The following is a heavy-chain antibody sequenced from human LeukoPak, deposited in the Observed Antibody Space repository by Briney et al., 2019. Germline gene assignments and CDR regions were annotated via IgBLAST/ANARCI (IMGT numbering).Heavy chain of an antibody. J-gene: IGHJ4*02. CDR1: GFAFDDYA. V-gene: IGHV3-9*01. CDR2: ISWNSGSI. Sequence: GRSLRLSCAASGFAFDDYAMHWVRQAPGKGLEWVSGISWNSGSIGYADSVKGRFTISRDNAKNSLYLQMNSLRAEDTALYYCAKQSDFLTGYSTSFFDYWGQGTLVTVSS. D-gene: IGHD3-9*01. CDR3: AKQSDFLTGYSTSFFDY.